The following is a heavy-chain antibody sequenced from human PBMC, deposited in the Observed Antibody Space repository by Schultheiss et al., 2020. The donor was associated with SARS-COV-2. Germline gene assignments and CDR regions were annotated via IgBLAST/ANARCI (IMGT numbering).Heavy chain of an antibody. V-gene: IGHV4-31*03. D-gene: IGHD3-3*01. Sequence: SETLSLTCTVSGGSITETNYFWAWIRQPPGKGLEWIGYIYYSGSTYYNPSLKSRVTISVDTSKNQFSLKLSSVNAADTAVYYCARDRYYDFWSGYYSAYYYGMDVWRQGNTVNVSS. CDR2: IYYSGST. J-gene: IGHJ6*02. CDR1: GGSITETNYF. CDR3: ARDRYYDFWSGYYSAYYYGMDV.